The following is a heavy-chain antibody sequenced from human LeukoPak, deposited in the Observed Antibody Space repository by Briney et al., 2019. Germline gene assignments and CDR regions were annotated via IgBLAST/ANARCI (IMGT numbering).Heavy chain of an antibody. Sequence: ASVKHSCKASGYTFTGSYMHWVRQAPGHGLEWMGWINPNSGGTNYAQKFQGRVTMTRDTSISTAYMELSRLRSDDTAVYYCARVFLPATYYYGSGSYYPDYWGQGTLVTVSS. CDR3: ARVFLPATYYYGSGSYYPDY. V-gene: IGHV1-2*02. CDR1: GYTFTGSY. CDR2: INPNSGGT. D-gene: IGHD3-10*01. J-gene: IGHJ4*02.